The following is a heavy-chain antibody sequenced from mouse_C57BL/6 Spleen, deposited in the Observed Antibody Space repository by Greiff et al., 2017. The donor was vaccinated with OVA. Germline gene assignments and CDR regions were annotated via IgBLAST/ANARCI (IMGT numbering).Heavy chain of an antibody. V-gene: IGHV10-1*01. Sequence: EVQLVESGGGLVQPKGSLKLSCAASGFSFNTYAMNWVRQAPGKGLEWVARIRSKSNNYATYYADSVKDRFTISRDDSESMLYLQMNNLKTEDTAMYYCVRNDYDPLWYFDVWGTGTTVTVSS. J-gene: IGHJ1*03. CDR3: VRNDYDPLWYFDV. D-gene: IGHD2-4*01. CDR1: GFSFNTYA. CDR2: IRSKSNNYAT.